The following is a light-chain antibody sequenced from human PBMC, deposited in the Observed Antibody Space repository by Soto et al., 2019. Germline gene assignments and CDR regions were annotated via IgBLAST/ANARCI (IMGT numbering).Light chain of an antibody. Sequence: DIQMTQSPSSLSASVGDRVTITCRASQSIASYLNWYQQKPGKAPKLLIYAASSLQSGVPSRFSGSGSGTDFTLTISSLLPEDFATYYCKQSYSASFGGGTKVDIK. V-gene: IGKV1-39*01. CDR2: AAS. CDR3: KQSYSAS. CDR1: QSIASY. J-gene: IGKJ4*01.